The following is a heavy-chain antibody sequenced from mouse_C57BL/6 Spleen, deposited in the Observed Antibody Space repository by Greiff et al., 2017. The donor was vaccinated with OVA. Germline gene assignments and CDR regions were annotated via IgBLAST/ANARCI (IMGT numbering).Heavy chain of an antibody. J-gene: IGHJ3*01. D-gene: IGHD1-1*01. CDR3: ARGYGSSYGGWFAY. Sequence: VHVKQSVAELVRPGASVKLSCTASGFNIKNTYMHWVKQRPEQGLEWIGRIDPAIGNTKYAPKFQGKATITADTSSNTAYLQLSSLTSEDTAIYYCARGYGSSYGGWFAYWGQGTLVTVSA. CDR2: IDPAIGNT. V-gene: IGHV14-3*01. CDR1: GFNIKNTY.